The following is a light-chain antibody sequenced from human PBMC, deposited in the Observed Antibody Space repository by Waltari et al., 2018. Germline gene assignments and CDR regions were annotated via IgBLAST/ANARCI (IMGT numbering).Light chain of an antibody. CDR1: SSDIGGYYY. Sequence: QSALTQPRSVSGSPGQSVPIPCTGTSSDIGGYYYVSWYQQHPGKAPKLMIYDVSARPSGVPDRFYGSKSGNTASLTISGLQAEDEADYYCCSYAGSYAWVFGGGTKVTVL. V-gene: IGLV2-11*01. CDR2: DVS. J-gene: IGLJ3*02. CDR3: CSYAGSYAWV.